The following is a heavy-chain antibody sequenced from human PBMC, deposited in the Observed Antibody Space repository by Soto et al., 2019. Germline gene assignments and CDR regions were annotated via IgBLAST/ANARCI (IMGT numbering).Heavy chain of an antibody. J-gene: IGHJ5*02. CDR2: MNPNSGNT. CDR1: GYPSTSYD. Sequence: SVKVSCRASGYPSTSYDINLVRQATGQGLEWMGWMNPNSGNTGYAQKFQGRVTLTRNTSISTAYMELSSLRYEDTAVYYCARRVGYCSGGSCYDWFDPWSQGTLVTVSS. D-gene: IGHD2-15*01. CDR3: ARRVGYCSGGSCYDWFDP. V-gene: IGHV1-8*01.